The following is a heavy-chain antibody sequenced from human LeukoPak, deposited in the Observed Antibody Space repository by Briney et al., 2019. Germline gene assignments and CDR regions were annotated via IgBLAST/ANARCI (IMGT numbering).Heavy chain of an antibody. V-gene: IGHV3-23*01. CDR3: AKVEGDSSGYYLDY. CDR2: ISGSGGST. CDR1: GYTFSSYA. Sequence: GGSLRLSCAASGYTFSSYAMSWVRQAPGKGLEWVSAISGSGGSTYYADSVKGRFTISRDNSKNTLYLQMNSLRAEDTAVYYCAKVEGDSSGYYLDYWGQGPLVTVSS. J-gene: IGHJ4*02. D-gene: IGHD3-22*01.